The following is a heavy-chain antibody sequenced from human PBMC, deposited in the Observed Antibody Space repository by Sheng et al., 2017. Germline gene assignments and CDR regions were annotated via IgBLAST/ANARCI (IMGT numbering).Heavy chain of an antibody. Sequence: EVQLVESGGGLVQPGGSLKLSCAASGFTFSGSEMHWVRQASGKGLEWVGRIRNKADSYATAYDASVKGRFTISRDDSKNMAYLQMNSLKTEDTAVYYCTRLQGGWPLDYWGQGTLVTVSS. CDR3: TRLQGGWPLDY. V-gene: IGHV3-73*02. CDR1: GFTFSGSE. D-gene: IGHD5-12*01. J-gene: IGHJ4*02. CDR2: IRNKADSYAT.